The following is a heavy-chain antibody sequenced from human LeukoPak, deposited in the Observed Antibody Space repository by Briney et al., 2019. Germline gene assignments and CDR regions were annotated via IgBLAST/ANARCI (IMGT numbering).Heavy chain of an antibody. CDR1: GGSISSYY. D-gene: IGHD2-15*01. J-gene: IGHJ6*02. CDR2: IYYSGST. CDR3: ARRLPCSGGSCYGISMDV. V-gene: IGHV4-59*08. Sequence: SETLSLTCTVSGGSISSYYWSWIRQPPGKGLEWIGYIYYSGSTNYNPSLKSRVTISVDTSKNQFSLKLSSVTAADTAVYYCARRLPCSGGSCYGISMDVWGQGTTVTVSS.